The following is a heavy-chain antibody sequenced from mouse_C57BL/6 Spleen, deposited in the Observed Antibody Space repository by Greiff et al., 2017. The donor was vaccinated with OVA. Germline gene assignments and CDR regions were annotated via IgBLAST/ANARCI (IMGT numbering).Heavy chain of an antibody. J-gene: IGHJ4*01. CDR1: GFTFSDYG. Sequence: EVMLVESGGGLVKPGGSLKLSCAASGFTFSDYGMHWVRQAPEKGLEWVAYISSGSSTIYYADTVKGRFTISRDNAKNTLFLQMTSLRSEDTAMYYCARGEYCYAMDYWGQGTSVTVSS. CDR3: ARGEYCYAMDY. CDR2: ISSGSSTI. V-gene: IGHV5-17*01.